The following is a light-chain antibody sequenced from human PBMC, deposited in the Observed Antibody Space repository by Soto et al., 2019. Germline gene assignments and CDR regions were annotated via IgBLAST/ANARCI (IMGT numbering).Light chain of an antibody. Sequence: QSVLTRPASVSGSPGQSITISCTGTSSDVGTYNLVSWYQHHPGKAPKLMIYEGSKRPSGVSNRFSGSKSGNTASLTISGLQAEDEADYYCCSYAGSSTYVFGTGTQLTVL. CDR3: CSYAGSSTYV. J-gene: IGLJ1*01. V-gene: IGLV2-23*01. CDR1: SSDVGTYNL. CDR2: EGS.